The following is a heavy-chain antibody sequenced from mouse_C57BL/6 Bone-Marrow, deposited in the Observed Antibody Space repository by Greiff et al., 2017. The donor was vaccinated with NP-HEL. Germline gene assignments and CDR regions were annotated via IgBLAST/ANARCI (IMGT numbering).Heavy chain of an antibody. D-gene: IGHD1-1*01. CDR3: ALRYYSYYFDY. CDR1: GYTFTSYW. J-gene: IGHJ2*01. V-gene: IGHV1-52*01. CDR2: IDPSDSDT. Sequence: VQLQQPGAELVRPGSSVKLSCKASGYTFTSYWMHWVKQRPIQGLEWIGNIDPSDSDTHYNQKFKDKATLTVDKSSSTAYMQLSSLTSEDSAVYYCALRYYSYYFDYWGQGTTLTVSS.